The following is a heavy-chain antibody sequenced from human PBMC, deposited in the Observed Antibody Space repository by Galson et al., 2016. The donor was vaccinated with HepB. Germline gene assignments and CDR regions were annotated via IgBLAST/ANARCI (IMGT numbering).Heavy chain of an antibody. CDR1: GGSISHFY. V-gene: IGHV4-59*08. CDR2: IYYGGST. D-gene: IGHD6-6*01. Sequence: ETLSLTCTVSGGSISHFYWSWIRQPPGKGLEWIGYIYYGGSTNYNPSLKSRVTISVDTFNNQFSLKLTSVTAADTAVYYCTRGSHQLVFLWGQGTLVTVSS. J-gene: IGHJ4*02. CDR3: TRGSHQLVFL.